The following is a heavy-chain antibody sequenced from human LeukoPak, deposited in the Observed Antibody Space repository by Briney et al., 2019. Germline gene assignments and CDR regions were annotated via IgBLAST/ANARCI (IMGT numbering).Heavy chain of an antibody. D-gene: IGHD6-13*01. CDR1: GYTFTSYG. Sequence: GASVNVSCKASGYTFTSYGISWVRQAPGQGLEWMGWINTNTGNPTYAQGFTGRFVFSLDTSVSTAYLQISSLKAEDTAVYYCARENIAAAGTRDAFDIWGQGTMVTVSS. CDR3: ARENIAAAGTRDAFDI. V-gene: IGHV7-4-1*02. J-gene: IGHJ3*02. CDR2: INTNTGNP.